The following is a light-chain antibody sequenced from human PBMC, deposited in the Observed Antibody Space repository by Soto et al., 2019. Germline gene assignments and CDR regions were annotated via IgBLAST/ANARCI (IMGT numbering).Light chain of an antibody. Sequence: DIQMTQSPSTLSASVGDRVTITCRASQSISSWLAWYQQKPGKAPKLLIYAASTLESGVPSRFSATVSGTEFSLTITSLQPEDFATYYCQQLTSYPRSTFGQGTRLEIK. V-gene: IGKV1-5*01. CDR2: AAS. J-gene: IGKJ5*01. CDR1: QSISSW. CDR3: QQLTSYPRST.